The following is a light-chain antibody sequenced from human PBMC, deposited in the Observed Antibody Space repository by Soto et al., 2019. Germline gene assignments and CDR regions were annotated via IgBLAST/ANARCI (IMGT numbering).Light chain of an antibody. CDR2: GAS. V-gene: IGKV3-11*01. CDR1: QSVSSY. Sequence: EIVLTQSPATLSLSPGERATLSCRAGQSVSSYLAWYQQKPGQAPRLLIYGASNRATGIPARFSGSGSGTDFTLTISSLEPEDFAVYYCQQRSNWPPSITFGQGTRLEI. J-gene: IGKJ5*01. CDR3: QQRSNWPPSIT.